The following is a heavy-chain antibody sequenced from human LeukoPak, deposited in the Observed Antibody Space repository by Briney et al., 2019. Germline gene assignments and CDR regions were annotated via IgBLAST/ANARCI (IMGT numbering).Heavy chain of an antibody. CDR1: GFTFSSYW. CDR2: TRNKANSYTT. J-gene: IGHJ4*02. CDR3: ARDRGYFDY. D-gene: IGHD3-10*01. Sequence: PGGSLRLSCAASGFTFSSYWLSWVRQAPGKGLEWVGRTRNKANSYTTEYAASVKGRFTISRDDSKKSLDLQMNSLKTEDTAVYYCARDRGYFDYWGQGALVSVSS. V-gene: IGHV3-72*01.